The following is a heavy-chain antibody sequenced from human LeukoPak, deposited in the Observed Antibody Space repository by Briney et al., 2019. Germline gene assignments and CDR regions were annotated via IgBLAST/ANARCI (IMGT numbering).Heavy chain of an antibody. V-gene: IGHV4-4*07. J-gene: IGHJ4*01. Sequence: SETLSLTCTVSRGSVTNHYWSWLRQPAGKGLEWLGRIYSTGTTVYHPSFPPRLTMSVDPSKSQFSLSLNSLSDADPAGYSLVRVGEIWWNGGYFDSWGQGMLVTVSS. CDR2: IYSTGTT. D-gene: IGHD3-16*01. CDR1: RGSVTNHY. CDR3: VRVGEIWWNGGYFDS.